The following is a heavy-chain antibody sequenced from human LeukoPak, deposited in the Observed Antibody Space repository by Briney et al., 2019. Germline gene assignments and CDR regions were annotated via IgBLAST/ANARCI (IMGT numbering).Heavy chain of an antibody. Sequence: GSLRLSCAASGFTFSSYWMSWVRQAPGKGLEWVANIKQDGSEKYYVDSVKGRFTISRDNAKNSLYLQMNSLRAEDTAVYYCASPGAYCSSTSCYLDWGQGTLVTVSS. CDR2: IKQDGSEK. D-gene: IGHD2-2*01. J-gene: IGHJ4*02. CDR1: GFTFSSYW. CDR3: ASPGAYCSSTSCYLD. V-gene: IGHV3-7*01.